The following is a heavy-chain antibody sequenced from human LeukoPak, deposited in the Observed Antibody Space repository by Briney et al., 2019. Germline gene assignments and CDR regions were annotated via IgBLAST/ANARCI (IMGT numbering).Heavy chain of an antibody. CDR1: GDSLYY. CDR3: ARHRTSSKPIDY. J-gene: IGHJ4*02. V-gene: IGHV4-39*01. CDR2: VYSTGHT. Sequence: PSETLSLTCTVSGDSLYYWGWIRQPPGKGLEWIGSVYSTGHTNYNLSLKSRVTMSIDTSKNQLSLKLTSVTAADTAMYYCARHRTSSKPIDYWGQGTLVTVSS. D-gene: IGHD3-16*01.